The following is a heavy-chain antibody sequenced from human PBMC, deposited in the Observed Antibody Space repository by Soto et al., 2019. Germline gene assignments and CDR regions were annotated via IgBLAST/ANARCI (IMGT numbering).Heavy chain of an antibody. Sequence: GGSLRLSCVASGFTFSSYLMHWVRQAPGKGPLWVSRIKSDGSGTYYADSVQGRLTISRDNAKNTLYLQMNSLRAEDTAVYYCAKDRCSGGSCYGIYYYYYGMDVWGQGTTVTVS. CDR1: GFTFSSYL. CDR3: AKDRCSGGSCYGIYYYYYGMDV. D-gene: IGHD2-15*01. V-gene: IGHV3-74*01. CDR2: IKSDGSGT. J-gene: IGHJ6*02.